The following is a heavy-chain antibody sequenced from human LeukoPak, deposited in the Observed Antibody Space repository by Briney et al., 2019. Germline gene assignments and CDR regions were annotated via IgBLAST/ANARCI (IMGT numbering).Heavy chain of an antibody. J-gene: IGHJ4*02. CDR2: IYPGDYGT. Sequence: GESLKISCKGSGYSFTSYWIGCWRQMPGNPLKWLGIIYPGDYGTRYNPALKVQVSISAAIAISSAYLQLSSLKPSATAMSYCARTTHGSSSWYDYWGQGTLVTVSS. CDR1: GYSFTSYW. CDR3: ARTTHGSSSWYDY. D-gene: IGHD6-13*01. V-gene: IGHV5-51*01.